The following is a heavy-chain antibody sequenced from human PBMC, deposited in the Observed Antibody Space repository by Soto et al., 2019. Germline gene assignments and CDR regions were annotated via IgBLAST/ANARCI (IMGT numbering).Heavy chain of an antibody. CDR3: ARAREYYYGMDV. CDR1: GYTFTSYD. J-gene: IGHJ6*02. CDR2: MNPNSGNT. Sequence: QVQLVQSGAEVKKPGASVKVSCKASGYTFTSYDINWVRQATGQGLEWMGWMNPNSGNTGYAQKFQGRVTMTRNTSISTAYMELSSLRSDDTALYYCARAREYYYGMDVWGQGTTVTVSS. V-gene: IGHV1-8*01.